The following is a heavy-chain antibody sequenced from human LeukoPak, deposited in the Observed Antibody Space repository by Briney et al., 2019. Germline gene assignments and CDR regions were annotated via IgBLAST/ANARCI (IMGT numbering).Heavy chain of an antibody. Sequence: PGRSLRLSCAASGFTFDVYAMHWVRQAPGKGLEWVSGISWNSGTIGYTDSVKGRFTISRDNAKNSLYLQMSSLRAEDTALYYCAKGMAAAGTDAFDIWGQGTMVTVSS. CDR3: AKGMAAAGTDAFDI. CDR2: ISWNSGTI. V-gene: IGHV3-9*01. D-gene: IGHD6-13*01. CDR1: GFTFDVYA. J-gene: IGHJ3*02.